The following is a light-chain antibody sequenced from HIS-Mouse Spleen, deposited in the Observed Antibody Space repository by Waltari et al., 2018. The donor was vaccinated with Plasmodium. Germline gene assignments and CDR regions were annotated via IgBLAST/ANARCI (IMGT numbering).Light chain of an antibody. V-gene: IGLV2-23*01. Sequence: QSALTQPASVSGSPGQSITISCTGTSSDVGSYNLFSWYQQHPGKAPKLMIYEGRKRPSGVSNRLSGSKSGNTASLTISGLQAEDEADYYCCSYAGSSTYVFGTGTKVTVL. CDR3: CSYAGSSTYV. J-gene: IGLJ1*01. CDR2: EGR. CDR1: SSDVGSYNL.